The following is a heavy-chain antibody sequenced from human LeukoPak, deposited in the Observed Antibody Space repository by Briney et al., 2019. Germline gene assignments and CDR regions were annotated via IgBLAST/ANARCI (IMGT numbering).Heavy chain of an antibody. D-gene: IGHD5-24*01. CDR2: ISYDGSNK. CDR3: AREEMATTSPWFDP. J-gene: IGHJ5*02. Sequence: GGSLRLSCAASGFTFSSYAMHWVRQAPGKGLEWVAVISYDGSNKYYADSVKGRFTISRGNSKNTLYLQMNSLRAEDTAVYYCAREEMATTSPWFDPWGQGTLVTVSS. CDR1: GFTFSSYA. V-gene: IGHV3-30-3*01.